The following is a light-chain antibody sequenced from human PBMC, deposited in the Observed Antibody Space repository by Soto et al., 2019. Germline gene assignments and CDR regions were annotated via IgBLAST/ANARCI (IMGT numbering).Light chain of an antibody. CDR2: EGG. CDR1: SSDVGNYNL. Sequence: QSVLTQPASVSGSPGQSITISCTGTSSDVGNYNLVSWYQQYPGKAPKLMIYEGGKRPSGVSNRFSGSKSGNTASLTISGLQAEDEADYYCCSFALRRTLIFGGGTQLTVL. J-gene: IGLJ2*01. CDR3: CSFALRRTLI. V-gene: IGLV2-23*01.